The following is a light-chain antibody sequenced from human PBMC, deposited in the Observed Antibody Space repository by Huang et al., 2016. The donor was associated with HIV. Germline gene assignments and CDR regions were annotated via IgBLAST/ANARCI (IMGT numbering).Light chain of an antibody. Sequence: DVVMTQLPLSLPVALGQPASIFCKSSQSLVSSDGNTYLNWFQQRPGQPPRRLIYQGSNRDTGVPDRFSGRGSGTHFALRINRVEAEDVAIYYCMQGTHWPGTFGQGTKMEI. V-gene: IGKV2-30*01. CDR2: QGS. J-gene: IGKJ1*01. CDR1: QSLVSSDGNTY. CDR3: MQGTHWPGT.